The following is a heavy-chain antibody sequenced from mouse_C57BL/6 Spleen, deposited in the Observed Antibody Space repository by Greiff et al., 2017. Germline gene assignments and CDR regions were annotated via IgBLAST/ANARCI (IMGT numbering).Heavy chain of an antibody. CDR3: ARGVYYSNYGFAY. V-gene: IGHV1-55*01. J-gene: IGHJ3*01. CDR2: IYPGSGST. Sequence: VQLQQPGAELVKPGASVKMSCKASGYTFTSYWITWVKQRPGQGLEWIGDIYPGSGSTNYNEKFKSKATLTVDTSSSTAYMQLSSLTSEDSAVYYCARGVYYSNYGFAYWGQGTLVTVSA. CDR1: GYTFTSYW. D-gene: IGHD2-5*01.